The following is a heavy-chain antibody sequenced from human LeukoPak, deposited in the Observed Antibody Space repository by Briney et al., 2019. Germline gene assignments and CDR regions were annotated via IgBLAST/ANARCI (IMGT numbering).Heavy chain of an antibody. D-gene: IGHD4-11*01. CDR3: ARVGALTTNNNDPFDI. CDR2: IYHTGST. J-gene: IGHJ3*02. Sequence: PSETLSLTCFVSGGSISGAYWNWIRQSPGKGLEWIGYIYHTGSTNYNPSLRSRVTISVDTSKKQFSLRLDSMTAADTAVYYCARVGALTTNNNDPFDIWGQGTMVTVSS. V-gene: IGHV4-59*01. CDR1: GGSISGAY.